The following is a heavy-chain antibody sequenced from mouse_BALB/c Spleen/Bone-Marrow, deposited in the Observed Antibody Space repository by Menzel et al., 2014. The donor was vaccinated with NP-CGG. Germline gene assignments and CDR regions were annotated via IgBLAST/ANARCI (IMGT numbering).Heavy chain of an antibody. CDR1: GYTFTSYW. CDR2: INPSTGYT. CDR3: ARRDYWYFDV. V-gene: IGHV1-7*01. Sequence: VQLQQSGAELAKPGASVMMSCKASGYTFTSYWMHWVKQRPGRGLEWIGYINPSTGYTEYNQKFKDKATLTADKSSSTAYMQLSSLTSEDSAVYYCARRDYWYFDVWGAGTTVTVSS. J-gene: IGHJ1*01.